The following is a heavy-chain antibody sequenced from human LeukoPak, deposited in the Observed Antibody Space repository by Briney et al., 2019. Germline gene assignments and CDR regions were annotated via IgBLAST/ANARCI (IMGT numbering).Heavy chain of an antibody. D-gene: IGHD2-21*02. J-gene: IGHJ3*02. CDR2: IYTDGTTK. CDR3: ASLVATDDWAFDM. V-gene: IGHV3-74*01. Sequence: GGSLRLSCAASGFAFSRYWMHWIRQAPGKGLVWVSAIYTDGTTKRYADSVKGRFTISRDNAKNTLYLQMNSLSVDDTAVYYCASLVATDDWAFDMWGQGTMVTVSS. CDR1: GFAFSRYW.